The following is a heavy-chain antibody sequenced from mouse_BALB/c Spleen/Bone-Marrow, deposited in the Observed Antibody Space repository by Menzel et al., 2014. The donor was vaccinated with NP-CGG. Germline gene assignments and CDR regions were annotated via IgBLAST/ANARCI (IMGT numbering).Heavy chain of an antibody. CDR1: GFTFSSFG. D-gene: IGHD2-4*01. Sequence: DVHLVESGGGLVQPGGSLKLSCAASGFTFSSFGMHWVRQAPEKGLEWVAYISNGSSPIYYADTVKGRFTISRDNPKNTLFLQMTSLRSEDTAMYYCARKGAMITHYYAMDYWGQGTSVTVSS. J-gene: IGHJ4*01. CDR2: ISNGSSPI. CDR3: ARKGAMITHYYAMDY. V-gene: IGHV5-17*02.